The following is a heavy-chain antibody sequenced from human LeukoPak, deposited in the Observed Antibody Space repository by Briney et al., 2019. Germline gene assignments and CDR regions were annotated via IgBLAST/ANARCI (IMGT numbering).Heavy chain of an antibody. Sequence: PSETLSLTCTVSGGSISSYYWSWIRQPPGKGLGWIGYIYYSGSTNYNPSLKSRVTISVDTSKNQFSLKLSSVTAADTAVYYCARGPRITIFGTNQRDYYYGMDVWGQGTTVTVSS. CDR3: ARGPRITIFGTNQRDYYYGMDV. D-gene: IGHD3-3*01. J-gene: IGHJ6*02. CDR1: GGSISSYY. V-gene: IGHV4-59*12. CDR2: IYYSGST.